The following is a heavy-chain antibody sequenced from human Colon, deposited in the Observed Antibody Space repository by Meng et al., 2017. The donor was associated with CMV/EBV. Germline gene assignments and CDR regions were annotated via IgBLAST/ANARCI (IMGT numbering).Heavy chain of an antibody. CDR1: GFSFSSYS. D-gene: IGHD6-6*01. Sequence: GESLKISCAASGFSFSSYSMNWVRQAPGKGLEWVSSISSSSSHIYYAESVKGRFTISRDNAKNSLYLQMDSLRVEDTAVYYCARDPSSSSGPDYFDYWGQGTLVTVSS. J-gene: IGHJ4*02. V-gene: IGHV3-21*01. CDR2: ISSSSSHI. CDR3: ARDPSSSSGPDYFDY.